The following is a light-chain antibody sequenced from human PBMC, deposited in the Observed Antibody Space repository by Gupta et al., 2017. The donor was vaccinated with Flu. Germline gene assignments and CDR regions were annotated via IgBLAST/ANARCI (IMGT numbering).Light chain of an antibody. CDR1: ESVSSS. V-gene: IGKV3-15*01. J-gene: IGKJ2*03. CDR2: GAS. Sequence: EILMTQSPATLAVSPGDRATLSCRASESVSSSVAWYQKRPGKAPRLLIYGASSRDSGIPARFSGSGYGTEFTLTISSRQSEDFAVYYCQQYDNWPPYSFGQGTKLEI. CDR3: QQYDNWPPYS.